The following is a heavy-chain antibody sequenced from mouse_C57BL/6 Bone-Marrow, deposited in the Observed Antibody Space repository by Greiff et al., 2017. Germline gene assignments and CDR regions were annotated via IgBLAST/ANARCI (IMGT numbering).Heavy chain of an antibody. CDR2: ISYDGSN. CDR1: GYSITSGYY. Sequence: ESGPGLVKPSQSLSLTCSVTGYSITSGYYWNWIRRFPGNKLEWMGYISYDGSNNYNPSLKNRISITRDTSKNQFFLKLNSVTTEDTATYYCAREALYGAMDYWGQGTSVTVSS. V-gene: IGHV3-6*01. D-gene: IGHD1-1*02. CDR3: AREALYGAMDY. J-gene: IGHJ4*01.